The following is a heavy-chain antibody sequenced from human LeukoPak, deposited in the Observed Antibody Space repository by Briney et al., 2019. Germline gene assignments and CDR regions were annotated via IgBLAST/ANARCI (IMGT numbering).Heavy chain of an antibody. J-gene: IGHJ3*02. V-gene: IGHV3-30*02. CDR3: ARDYYGSGSGRAFDI. CDR2: IRYDGSNK. CDR1: GFTFSSYG. Sequence: PGGSLRLSCAASGFTFSSYGMHWVRQAPGKGLEWVAFIRYDGSNKYYADSVKGRFTISRDNAKNSLYLQMNSLRAEDTAVYYCARDYYGSGSGRAFDIWGQGTMVTVSS. D-gene: IGHD3-10*01.